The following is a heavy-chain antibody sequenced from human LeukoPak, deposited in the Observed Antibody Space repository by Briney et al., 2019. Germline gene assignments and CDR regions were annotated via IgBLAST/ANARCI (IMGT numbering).Heavy chain of an antibody. CDR1: GYTFTSYG. CDR2: ISACNGNT. D-gene: IGHD3-22*01. Sequence: ASVKVSCKASGYTFTSYGISWVRQAPGQGLEWMGWISACNGNTNYAQKLQGRVTMTTDTSTSTAYMELRSLRSDDTAVYYCARGYYYDSSVPADDAFDIWGQGTMVTVSS. J-gene: IGHJ3*02. CDR3: ARGYYYDSSVPADDAFDI. V-gene: IGHV1-18*01.